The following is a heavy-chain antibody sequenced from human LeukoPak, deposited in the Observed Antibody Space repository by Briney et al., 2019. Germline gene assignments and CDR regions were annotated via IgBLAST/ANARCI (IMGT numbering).Heavy chain of an antibody. J-gene: IGHJ3*02. CDR2: ISSSSSYI. V-gene: IGHV3-21*01. D-gene: IGHD5-24*01. CDR3: ARVGHSWLHDAFDI. CDR1: GFTFSSYS. Sequence: PGGSLRLSCAASGFTFSSYSMNWVRQAPGKGLEWVSSISSSSSYIYYADSVKGRFTISRDNAKNSLYLQMNSLRAEDTAVYYCARVGHSWLHDAFDIWGQGTMVTVSS.